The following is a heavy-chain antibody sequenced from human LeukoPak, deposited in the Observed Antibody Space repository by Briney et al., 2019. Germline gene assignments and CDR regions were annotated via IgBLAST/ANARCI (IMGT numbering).Heavy chain of an antibody. V-gene: IGHV4-39*07. Sequence: SETLSLTCTVSGGSISSSSYYWGWIRQPPGKGLEWIGSIYYSGSTNYNPSLKSRVTISVDTSKNQFSLKLSSVTAADTAVYYCARLRSSWQRNDAFDIWGQGTMVTVSS. CDR1: GGSISSSSYY. CDR2: IYYSGST. D-gene: IGHD6-13*01. J-gene: IGHJ3*02. CDR3: ARLRSSWQRNDAFDI.